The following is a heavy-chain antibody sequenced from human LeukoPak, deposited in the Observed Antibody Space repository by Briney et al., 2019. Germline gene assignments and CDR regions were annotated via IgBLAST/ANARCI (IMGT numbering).Heavy chain of an antibody. CDR2: ISSTGGTT. Sequence: GGSLRLSCAASGITFSSYGMSWVRQAPGKGLEWVSSISSTGGTTYYADSVTGRFTISRDNSKNTLYLQMNSLRAEDTAIYYCAKNGDRGAYCTGGTCYPYFYYYMDVWGKGTTVTI. V-gene: IGHV3-23*01. D-gene: IGHD2-15*01. CDR3: AKNGDRGAYCTGGTCYPYFYYYMDV. J-gene: IGHJ6*03. CDR1: GITFSSYG.